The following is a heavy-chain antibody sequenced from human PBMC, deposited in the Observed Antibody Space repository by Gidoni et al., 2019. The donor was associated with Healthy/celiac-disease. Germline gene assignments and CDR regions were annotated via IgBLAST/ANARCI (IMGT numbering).Heavy chain of an antibody. CDR3: ARASGSYDDAFDI. CDR2: ST. J-gene: IGHJ3*02. D-gene: IGHD1-26*01. V-gene: IGHV4-31*02. Sequence: STYYNPSLKSRVTISVDTSKNQFSLKLSSVTAADTAVYYCARASGSYDDAFDIWGQGTMVTVSS.